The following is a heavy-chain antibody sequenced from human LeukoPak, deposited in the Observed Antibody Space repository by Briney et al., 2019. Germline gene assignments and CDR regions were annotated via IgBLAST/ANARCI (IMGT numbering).Heavy chain of an antibody. V-gene: IGHV4-38-2*02. CDR2: IYHSGST. CDR3: ARAARECSSTSCLIRYYMDV. Sequence: PSETLSLTCTVSGYSISSGYYWGWIRQPPGKGLEWIGSIYHSGSTYYNPSLKSRVTISVDTSKNQFSLKLSSVTAADTAVYYCARAARECSSTSCLIRYYMDVWGKGTTVTVSS. CDR1: GYSISSGYY. J-gene: IGHJ6*03. D-gene: IGHD2-2*01.